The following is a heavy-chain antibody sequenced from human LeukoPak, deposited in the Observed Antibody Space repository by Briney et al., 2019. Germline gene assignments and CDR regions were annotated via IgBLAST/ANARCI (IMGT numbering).Heavy chain of an antibody. Sequence: SQTLSLTCAISGDSFSSNSVTWNWIRQSPSRGLEWLGRTYYRSTWYNDYAVSVRGRITVNPDTSKNQFSLHLNSVAPEDTAVYYCARRLTQYDCFDPWGQGILVTVSS. CDR3: ARRLTQYDCFDP. V-gene: IGHV6-1*01. CDR2: TYYRSTWYN. J-gene: IGHJ5*02. D-gene: IGHD2-2*01. CDR1: GDSFSSNSVT.